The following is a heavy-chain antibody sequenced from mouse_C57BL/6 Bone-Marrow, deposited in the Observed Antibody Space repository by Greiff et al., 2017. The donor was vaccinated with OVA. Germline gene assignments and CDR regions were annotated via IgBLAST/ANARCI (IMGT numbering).Heavy chain of an antibody. Sequence: VQLQQSGAEVVRPGASVKLSCKASGYTFNDHYINWVKQRPGQGLEWIARIYPGSGNTYYNAKFKGKATLTADTSSNTAYLQLSSLTSEDSAVYFCASDEVYSLEYGGRGTTLTVSS. J-gene: IGHJ2*01. V-gene: IGHV1-76*01. CDR1: GYTFNDHY. D-gene: IGHD2-3*01. CDR2: IYPGSGNT. CDR3: ASDEVYSLEY.